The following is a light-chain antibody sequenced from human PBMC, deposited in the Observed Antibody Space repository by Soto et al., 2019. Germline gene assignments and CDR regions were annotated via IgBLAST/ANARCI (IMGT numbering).Light chain of an antibody. CDR1: SSDVGGHNY. CDR3: SSYAGSNNLYV. V-gene: IGLV2-8*01. J-gene: IGLJ1*01. CDR2: DVS. Sequence: QSLLTQPPSAAGSPGQSVTISCTGTSSDVGGHNYVSWYQQHPGKAPKLMIYDVSKRPSGVPDRFSGSKSGNTASLTVSGLQAEDEADYYCSSYAGSNNLYVFGTGTKLTVL.